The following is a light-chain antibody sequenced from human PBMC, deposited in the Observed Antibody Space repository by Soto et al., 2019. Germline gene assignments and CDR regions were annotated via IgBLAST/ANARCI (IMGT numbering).Light chain of an antibody. CDR2: GAS. V-gene: IGKV3-20*01. CDR3: QLYGSTRPWM. Sequence: EIVLTQSPGTLSLSPGERATLSCRASQSVSSSFLAWYQQKPGQAPRLLIYGASSRATGIPDRFSGSGSGTDFTLTISRREPEDFAVYYWQLYGSTRPWMFGQVTKVEIK. CDR1: QSVSSSF. J-gene: IGKJ1*01.